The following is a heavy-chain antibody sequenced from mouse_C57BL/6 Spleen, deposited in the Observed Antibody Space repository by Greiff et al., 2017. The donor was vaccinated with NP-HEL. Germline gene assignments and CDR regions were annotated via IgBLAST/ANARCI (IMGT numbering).Heavy chain of an antibody. CDR1: GYTFTSYG. Sequence: QVQLQQSGAELARPGASVKLSCKASGYTFTSYGISWVKQRTGQGLEWIGEIYPGSGSTNYNEKFKSKATLTVDTSSSTAYMQLSSLTSEDSAVYYCARSIGNYVSWFAYWGQGTLVTVSA. D-gene: IGHD2-1*01. J-gene: IGHJ3*01. V-gene: IGHV1-81*01. CDR3: ARSIGNYVSWFAY. CDR2: IYPGSGST.